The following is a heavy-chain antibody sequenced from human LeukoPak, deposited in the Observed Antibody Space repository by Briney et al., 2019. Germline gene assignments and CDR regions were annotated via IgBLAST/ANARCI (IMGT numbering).Heavy chain of an antibody. V-gene: IGHV1-18*01. CDR3: ARIVAVYRIAAAGTGFSYFDY. J-gene: IGHJ4*02. D-gene: IGHD6-13*01. CDR1: GYTFISYG. Sequence: ASVKVSCKASGYTFISYGISWVRQAPGQGLEGMGWISAYNGNTNYAQKLQGRVTMTTDTSTSTAYMELRSLRSDDTAVYYCARIVAVYRIAAAGTGFSYFDYWGQGTLVTVSS. CDR2: ISAYNGNT.